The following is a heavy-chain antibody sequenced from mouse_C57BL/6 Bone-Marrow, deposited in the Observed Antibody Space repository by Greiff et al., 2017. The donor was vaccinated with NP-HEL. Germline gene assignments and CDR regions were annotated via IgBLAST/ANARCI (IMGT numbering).Heavy chain of an antibody. CDR1: GFNIKNTY. Sequence: VQLQQSVAELVRPGASVKLSCTASGFNIKNTYMHWVKQRPEQGLEWIGSIDPANGDTKYAPKFKGKATLTADQSSNTAYLQLSSLTSEDTASYYCASCSSSRDALDYWGQGTSVTVSS. V-gene: IGHV14-3*01. CDR2: IDPANGDT. J-gene: IGHJ4*01. D-gene: IGHD1-1*01. CDR3: ASCSSSRDALDY.